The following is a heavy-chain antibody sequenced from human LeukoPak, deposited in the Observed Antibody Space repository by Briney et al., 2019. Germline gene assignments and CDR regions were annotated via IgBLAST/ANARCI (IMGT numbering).Heavy chain of an antibody. CDR3: ARAALRGALDFVY. D-gene: IGHD4-17*01. CDR1: GSTFTSYY. CDR2: INPSGGST. V-gene: IGHV1-46*01. Sequence: GASVKVSCKAFGSTFTSYYIHWLEQAPGQGFGWMGIINPSGGSTSYAQKFQGRVTMTRDTSTSTVYMELSSLRSEDTAVYYCARAALRGALDFVYWGQGTLVTVSS. J-gene: IGHJ4*02.